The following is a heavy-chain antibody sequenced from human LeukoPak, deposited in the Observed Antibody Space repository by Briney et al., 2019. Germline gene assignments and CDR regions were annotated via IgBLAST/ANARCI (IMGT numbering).Heavy chain of an antibody. CDR3: AKGFYYDSSGYDAFDI. J-gene: IGHJ3*02. CDR2: ISCSGGST. Sequence: GGSLRLSCAASGFTFSTYGMHWARQARGRGLEWVSAISCSGGSTYYADSVKGRFTTSRDNSKNTLYLQMNSLRAEDTGVYYCAKGFYYDSSGYDAFDIWGQGTMVTVSS. CDR1: GFTFSTYG. V-gene: IGHV3-23*01. D-gene: IGHD3-22*01.